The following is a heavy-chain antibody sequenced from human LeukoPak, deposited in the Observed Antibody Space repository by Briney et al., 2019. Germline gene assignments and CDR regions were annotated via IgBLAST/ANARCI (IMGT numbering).Heavy chain of an antibody. Sequence: GGSLRLSCAASGFTFSSYSMNWVPQAPGKGLEWVSSISSSSSYIYYADSVKGRFTISRDNAKNSLYLQMNSLRAEDTAVYYCAGSRRIEGCFDPRGEGTLVTVSS. CDR2: ISSSSSYI. CDR3: AGSRRIEGCFDP. CDR1: GFTFSSYS. D-gene: IGHD2-15*01. V-gene: IGHV3-21*01. J-gene: IGHJ5*02.